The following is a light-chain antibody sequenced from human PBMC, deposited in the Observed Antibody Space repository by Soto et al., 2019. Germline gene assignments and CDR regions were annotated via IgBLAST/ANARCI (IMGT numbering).Light chain of an antibody. CDR2: AAS. V-gene: IGKV1-39*01. J-gene: IGKJ4*01. CDR1: QSISSY. CDR3: QQSYSILLT. Sequence: DIQMTQSPSSLSASVGDRFTITCRASQSISSYLNWYQQKPGKAPKLLIYAASSLQSGVPSRFSGSGSGTDFTLTISSLQPEDFATYYCQQSYSILLTFGGGTKVEIK.